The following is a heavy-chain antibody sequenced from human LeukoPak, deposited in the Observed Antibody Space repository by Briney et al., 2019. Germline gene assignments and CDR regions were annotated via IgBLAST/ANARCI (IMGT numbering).Heavy chain of an antibody. CDR2: IKQDRSEK. CDR3: ARQYGSGSYYINYYYYYYMDV. V-gene: IGHV3-7*01. J-gene: IGHJ6*03. CDR1: GFTFSSYW. Sequence: GGSLRLSCAASGFTFSSYWMSWVRQAPGKGLEWVSNIKQDRSEKYYVDSVKGRFTISRDNAKNSLYLQMNSLRAEDTAVYYCARQYGSGSYYINYYYYYYMDVWGKGTTVTISS. D-gene: IGHD3-10*01.